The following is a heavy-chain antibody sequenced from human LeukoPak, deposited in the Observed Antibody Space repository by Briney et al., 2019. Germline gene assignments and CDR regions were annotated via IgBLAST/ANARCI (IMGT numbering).Heavy chain of an antibody. J-gene: IGHJ4*02. Sequence: GGSLRLSCAASGSTFSSYGMSWVRQAPGKGLEWVSAKSGTGGSTYYADSVKGRFTISRDNAKNSLYLQMNSLRAEDTAVYYCARGRHYDSSGNGEFDYWGQGTLVTVSS. D-gene: IGHD3-22*01. CDR1: GSTFSSYG. CDR2: KSGTGGST. CDR3: ARGRHYDSSGNGEFDY. V-gene: IGHV3-23*01.